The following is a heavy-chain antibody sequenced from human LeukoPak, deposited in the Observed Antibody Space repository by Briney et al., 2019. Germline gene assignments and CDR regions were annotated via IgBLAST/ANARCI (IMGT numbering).Heavy chain of an antibody. D-gene: IGHD5-18*01. CDR1: GGSISSYY. CDR3: ARHGGYSYGPFDY. CDR2: IYYSGST. J-gene: IGHJ4*02. Sequence: SETLSLACTVSGGSISSYYWSWIRQPPGKGLEWIGYIYYSGSTNYNPSLKTRVTISVDTSKNQFSLKLSSVTAADTAVYYCARHGGYSYGPFDYWGQGTLVTVSS. V-gene: IGHV4-59*08.